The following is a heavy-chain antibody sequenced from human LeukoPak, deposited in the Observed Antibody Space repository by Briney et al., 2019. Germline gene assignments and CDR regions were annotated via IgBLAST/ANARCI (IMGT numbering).Heavy chain of an antibody. D-gene: IGHD3-22*01. Sequence: PSETLSLTCTVSGGSISSYYWSWIRQPPGKGLEWIGYIYYSGSTNYNPSLKSQVTISVDTSKNQFSLKLSSVTAADTAVYYCAREADYYDSSGYYRWFDYWGQGTLVTVSS. CDR3: AREADYYDSSGYYRWFDY. J-gene: IGHJ4*02. CDR1: GGSISSYY. V-gene: IGHV4-59*01. CDR2: IYYSGST.